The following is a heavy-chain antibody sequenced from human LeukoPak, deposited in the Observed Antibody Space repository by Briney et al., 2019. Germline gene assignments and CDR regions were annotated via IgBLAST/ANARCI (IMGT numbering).Heavy chain of an antibody. CDR1: GFTFSSYG. Sequence: GRSLRLSCAASGFTFSSYGMHWVRQAPGKGLEWVAVISSDGNNKNYVDSVKGRFTFSRDNSKNTLYLQMNSLRAEDTAVYYCASWKVIDYWGQGTLVTVSS. J-gene: IGHJ4*02. CDR3: ASWKVIDY. D-gene: IGHD3-10*01. CDR2: ISSDGNNK. V-gene: IGHV3-30*03.